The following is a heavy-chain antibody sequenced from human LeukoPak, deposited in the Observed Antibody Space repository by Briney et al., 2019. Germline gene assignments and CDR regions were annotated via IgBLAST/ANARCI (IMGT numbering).Heavy chain of an antibody. CDR1: GFTFSGYT. CDR2: ISSSRSYI. V-gene: IGHV3-21*01. CDR3: ARGGRGDFDI. J-gene: IGHJ3*02. D-gene: IGHD2-21*01. Sequence: GGPLRLSCAASGFTFSGYTMNWVRQAPGKGLEWVSSISSSRSYIYYADSVKGRFTISRENAKNSLYLQMNSLRAEDTAVYYCARGGRGDFDIWGQGTMVTVSS.